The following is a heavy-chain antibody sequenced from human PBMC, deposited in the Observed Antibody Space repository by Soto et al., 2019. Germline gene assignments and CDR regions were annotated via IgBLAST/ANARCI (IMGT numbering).Heavy chain of an antibody. CDR2: ISGSGGST. CDR3: AKEGGIAVAESYFDY. CDR1: GFTFSSYA. Sequence: PGGSLRLSCAASGFTFSSYAMNWVRQAPGKGLEWVSAISGSGGSTYYADSVKGRFTISRDNSKNTLSLQMNSLRAEDTAVYYCAKEGGIAVAESYFDYWGQGTLVTGSS. V-gene: IGHV3-23*01. D-gene: IGHD6-19*01. J-gene: IGHJ4*02.